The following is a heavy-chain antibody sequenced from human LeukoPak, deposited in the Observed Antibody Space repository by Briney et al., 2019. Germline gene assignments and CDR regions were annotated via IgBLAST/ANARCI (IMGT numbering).Heavy chain of an antibody. Sequence: SETLSLTCSVSGGSISGSHYYWGWVRQPPGKGLEWIGSINYSGSTYYNPSLKSRVTISVGTSKNQFSLNLNSVTAADTAVYYCTRLSDYWGQGTQVTVSS. CDR1: GGSISGSHYY. CDR3: TRLSDY. CDR2: INYSGST. V-gene: IGHV4-39*01. J-gene: IGHJ4*02.